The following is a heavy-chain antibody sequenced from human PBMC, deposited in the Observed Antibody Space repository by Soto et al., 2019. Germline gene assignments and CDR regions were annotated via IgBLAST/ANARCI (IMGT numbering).Heavy chain of an antibody. CDR1: GGSISGYY. CDR2: VYYSGST. J-gene: IGHJ4*02. Sequence: QVQLQESGPGLVKPSETLSLTCTVSGGSISGYYWSWIRQPPGKGLEWIGYVYYSGSTNYNPSFKSRVTISGDTSKNQFSLELNSVTAADTAVYYCARGRQWLDDWGQGTLVTVSS. D-gene: IGHD6-19*01. V-gene: IGHV4-59*01. CDR3: ARGRQWLDD.